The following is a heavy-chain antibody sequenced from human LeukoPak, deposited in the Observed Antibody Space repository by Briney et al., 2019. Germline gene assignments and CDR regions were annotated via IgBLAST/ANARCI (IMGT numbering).Heavy chain of an antibody. CDR3: ARGEAVAANY. CDR1: GGSISSGGYY. D-gene: IGHD6-19*01. CDR2: IYHSGST. Sequence: SQTLSLTCTVSGGSISSGGYYWSWIRQPPGKGLEWIGYIYHSGSTYYNPSLKSRVTISVDTSKNQFSLKLSSVTAADTAVYYCARGEAVAANYWGQGTLVTVSS. J-gene: IGHJ4*02. V-gene: IGHV4-30-2*01.